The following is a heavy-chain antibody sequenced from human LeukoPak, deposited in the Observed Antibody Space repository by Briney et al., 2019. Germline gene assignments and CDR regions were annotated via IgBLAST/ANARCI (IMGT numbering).Heavy chain of an antibody. D-gene: IGHD4-17*01. V-gene: IGHV3-74*01. J-gene: IGHJ4*02. Sequence: GGYLRLSLAASGFTFNSVWMQRVRQVPGRGVVWVSRISTDWAFTGYADSVKGRFTISRDNAKNTLYLQMNSLRAEDTAVYYCARDRTTVTLFDYWGQGALVTVSS. CDR1: GFTFNSVW. CDR3: ARDRTTVTLFDY. CDR2: ISTDWAFT.